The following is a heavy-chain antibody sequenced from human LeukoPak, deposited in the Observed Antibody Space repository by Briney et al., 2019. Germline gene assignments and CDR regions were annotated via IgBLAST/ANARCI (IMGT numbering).Heavy chain of an antibody. J-gene: IGHJ6*02. Sequence: GGSLRLSCAASGFTFSSYAMSWVRQAPGKGLEWVSTISGSGGSTYYADSVKGRFTISRDNAKNTLYLQMNSLRAEDTAVYYCARVSLYGMDVWGQGTTVTVSS. CDR3: ARVSLYGMDV. V-gene: IGHV3-23*01. CDR2: ISGSGGST. CDR1: GFTFSSYA.